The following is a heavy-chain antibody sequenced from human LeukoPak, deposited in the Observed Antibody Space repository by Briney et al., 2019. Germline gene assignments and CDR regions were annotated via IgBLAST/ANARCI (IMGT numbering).Heavy chain of an antibody. J-gene: IGHJ5*02. D-gene: IGHD2-15*01. CDR3: ARALGYCSGGSCTRGYNWFDP. CDR1: GGSFSGYY. V-gene: IGHV4-34*01. Sequence: SETLSLTCAVYGGSFSGYYWSRIRQPPGKGLEWIGSIYYGGSTYYNPSLKSRVTISVDTSMNQFSLKLSFVTTADTAVYYCARALGYCSGGSCTRGYNWFDPWGQGTLVTVPS. CDR2: IYYGGST.